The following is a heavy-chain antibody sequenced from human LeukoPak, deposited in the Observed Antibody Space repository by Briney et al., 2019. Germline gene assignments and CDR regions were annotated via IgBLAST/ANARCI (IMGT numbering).Heavy chain of an antibody. Sequence: ASVKVSCKASGYTFTDYYIHWVRQAPGQGLEWMGWINPNSGGTNYAQKFQGRVTMTRDTFISTAYMELSRLRFDDTAVYYCARGCSGGSCYFIHWGQGTLVTVSS. CDR1: GYTFTDYY. CDR3: ARGCSGGSCYFIH. D-gene: IGHD2-15*01. CDR2: INPNSGGT. V-gene: IGHV1-2*02. J-gene: IGHJ4*02.